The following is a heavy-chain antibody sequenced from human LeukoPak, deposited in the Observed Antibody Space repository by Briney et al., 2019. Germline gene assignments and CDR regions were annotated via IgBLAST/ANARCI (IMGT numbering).Heavy chain of an antibody. J-gene: IGHJ4*02. CDR2: FKSKTEGGAT. Sequence: HPGGPLRLPCAASGFTFSNAWMSWVPKAPGKGREGVGRFKSKTEGGATDYAAPVKGRFTIPRDDSKNTLYLQMNSLKTEDPAVYYCTTDLSRYGGLSFDYWGKGTLVTVSS. CDR1: GFTFSNAW. CDR3: TTDLSRYGGLSFDY. V-gene: IGHV3-15*01. D-gene: IGHD2-15*01.